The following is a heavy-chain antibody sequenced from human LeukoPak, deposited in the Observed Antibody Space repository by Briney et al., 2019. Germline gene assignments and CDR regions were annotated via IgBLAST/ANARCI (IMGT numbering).Heavy chain of an antibody. V-gene: IGHV1-2*02. Sequence: ASVKVSCKASGYTFTGYYMHWVRQAPGQGLEWMGWINPNSGGTNYAQKFQGRVTMTRDASISTAYMELNRLRSDDTAVYYCARDRDYGSGIFDYWGQGTLVTVSS. CDR3: ARDRDYGSGIFDY. CDR1: GYTFTGYY. D-gene: IGHD3-10*01. CDR2: INPNSGGT. J-gene: IGHJ4*02.